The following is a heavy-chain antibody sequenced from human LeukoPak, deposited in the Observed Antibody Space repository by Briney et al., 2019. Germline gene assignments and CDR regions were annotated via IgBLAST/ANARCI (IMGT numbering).Heavy chain of an antibody. CDR1: GGTFSSYA. Sequence: GASVKVSCKASGGTFSSYAISWVRQAPGQGLEWMGGIIPIFGTANYAQKFQGRGTITTDESTSTAYMELSSLRSEDTAVYYGARVGYYDIWTAHKPDYYYMDVWGKGTTVTVSS. CDR3: ARVGYYDIWTAHKPDYYYMDV. CDR2: IIPIFGTA. V-gene: IGHV1-69*05. J-gene: IGHJ6*03. D-gene: IGHD3-9*01.